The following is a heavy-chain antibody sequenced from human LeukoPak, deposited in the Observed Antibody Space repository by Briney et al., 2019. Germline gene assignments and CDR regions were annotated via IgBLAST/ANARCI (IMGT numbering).Heavy chain of an antibody. D-gene: IGHD2-15*01. CDR1: GGSFSSGDYS. J-gene: IGHJ4*02. CDR3: AREILSSVGCFDY. Sequence: SQTLSLTCAVSGGSFSSGDYSWSWIRQPPGKGLEWIGYIYHSGSPYYNPSLKSRVTISIDRSKNQLSLKLNSVTAADTAVYYCAREILSSVGCFDYWGQGILVTVSS. CDR2: IYHSGSP. V-gene: IGHV4-30-2*01.